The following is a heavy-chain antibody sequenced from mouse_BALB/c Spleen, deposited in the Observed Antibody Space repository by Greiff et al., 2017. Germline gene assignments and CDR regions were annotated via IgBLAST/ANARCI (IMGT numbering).Heavy chain of an antibody. CDR3: ARSTFYYAMDY. D-gene: IGHD4-1*02. V-gene: IGHV1S135*01. CDR2: IDPFNGGT. Sequence: VQLKQSGPELMKPGASVKISCKASGYSFTSYYMHWVKQSHGKSLEWIGYIDPFNGGTSYNQKFKGKATLTVDKSSSTAYMHLSSLTSEDSAVYYCARSTFYYAMDYWGQGTSVTVSS. J-gene: IGHJ4*01. CDR1: GYSFTSYY.